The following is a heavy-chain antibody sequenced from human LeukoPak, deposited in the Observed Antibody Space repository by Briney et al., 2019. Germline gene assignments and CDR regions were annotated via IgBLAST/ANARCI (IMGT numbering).Heavy chain of an antibody. CDR2: ISGSGGST. J-gene: IGHJ4*02. CDR1: GFTFSAYA. D-gene: IGHD5-18*01. Sequence: PGGSLRLSCEASGFTFSAYAMTWVRQAPGKGLEWVSSISGSGGSTYYADSVKGRFTISRDNSKNTLYLQMNSLRVEDTAVYYCANGGLWLPTRTDWGQGTLVTVSS. V-gene: IGHV3-23*01. CDR3: ANGGLWLPTRTD.